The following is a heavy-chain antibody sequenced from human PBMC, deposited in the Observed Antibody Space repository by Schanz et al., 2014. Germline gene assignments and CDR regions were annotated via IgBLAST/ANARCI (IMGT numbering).Heavy chain of an antibody. CDR1: GYTFISYG. Sequence: QVQLVQSGAEVRKPGASVKVSCKASGYTFISYGITWVRQAPGQRLEWMGWINAGTGNTEYSQKFQGRVTITRDTLASTAYMEVSSLRSEDTAVYYCARSGSSNWYFFDYWGQGTLGTVSS. J-gene: IGHJ4*02. V-gene: IGHV1-3*01. D-gene: IGHD6-13*01. CDR3: ARSGSSNWYFFDY. CDR2: INAGTGNT.